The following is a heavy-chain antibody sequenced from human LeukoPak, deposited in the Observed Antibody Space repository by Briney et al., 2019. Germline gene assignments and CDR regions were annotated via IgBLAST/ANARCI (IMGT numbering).Heavy chain of an antibody. CDR3: ATSSGAAAGQRSLDY. D-gene: IGHD6-13*01. V-gene: IGHV3-30-3*01. J-gene: IGHJ4*02. CDR1: GFTFSSYA. Sequence: GRSLRLSCAASGFTFSSYAMHWVRQAPGKGLEWVAVISYDGSNKYYADSVKGRFTISRDNSKNTLYLQMNSLRAEDTAVYYCATSSGAAAGQRSLDYWGQGTLVTVSS. CDR2: ISYDGSNK.